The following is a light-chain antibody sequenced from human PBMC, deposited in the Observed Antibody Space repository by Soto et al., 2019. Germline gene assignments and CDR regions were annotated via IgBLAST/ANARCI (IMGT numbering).Light chain of an antibody. CDR2: DAS. J-gene: IGKJ3*01. Sequence: IQLTQSPASLSADVWDRVTITCRASQGINDDVAWFQQRPGRAPRLLIYDASNVQGGVPSRFSGSGSGAYFRLTISSLQPEDSATYYCFQDFNYPRTFGPGTKVDIK. V-gene: IGKV1-6*01. CDR1: QGINDD. CDR3: FQDFNYPRT.